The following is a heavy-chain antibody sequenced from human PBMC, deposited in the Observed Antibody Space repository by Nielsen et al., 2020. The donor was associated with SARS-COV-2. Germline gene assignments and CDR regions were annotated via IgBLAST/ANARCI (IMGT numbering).Heavy chain of an antibody. CDR3: AKDMRFYGMDV. V-gene: IGHV3-9*01. J-gene: IGHJ6*02. D-gene: IGHD3-3*01. CDR1: GFTFDDYA. CDR2: ISWNSGSI. Sequence: SLKISCAASGFTFDDYAMHWVRQAPGKGLEWVSGISWNSGSIGYADSVKGRFTISRDNAKNSLYLQMNSLRAEDTALYYCAKDMRFYGMDVCGQGTTFTVSS.